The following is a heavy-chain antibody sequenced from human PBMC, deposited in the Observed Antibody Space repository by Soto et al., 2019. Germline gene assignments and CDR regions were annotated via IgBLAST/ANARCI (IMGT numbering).Heavy chain of an antibody. Sequence: GASVKVSCKASGYTFTGYAMHWVRQAPGQRLEWMGWINAGNGNTKYSQKFQGRVTITRDTSASTAYMELSSLRSEDTAVYYCAREGEYSRLNWFDPWGQGTLVTVSS. V-gene: IGHV1-3*01. J-gene: IGHJ5*02. CDR2: INAGNGNT. CDR3: AREGEYSRLNWFDP. CDR1: GYTFTGYA. D-gene: IGHD4-4*01.